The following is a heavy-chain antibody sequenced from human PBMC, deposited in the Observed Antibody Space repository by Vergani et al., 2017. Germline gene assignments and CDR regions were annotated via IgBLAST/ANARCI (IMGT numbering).Heavy chain of an antibody. CDR2: IYHSGGA. V-gene: IGHV4-39*01. Sequence: QLHLQESGPGLVKPSETLSLTCTVSGGSITSSSYYWGWIRQPPGEGLEWIGNIYHSGGAYYNSSLKCRVTISVDTSKNQLSLEVVSVTAADTAIYFCARTASFILRYFHWALWGQGALVTVSS. CDR1: GGSITSSSYY. J-gene: IGHJ4*02. D-gene: IGHD3-9*01. CDR3: ARTASFILRYFHWAL.